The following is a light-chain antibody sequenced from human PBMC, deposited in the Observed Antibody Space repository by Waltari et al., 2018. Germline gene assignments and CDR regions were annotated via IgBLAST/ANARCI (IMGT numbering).Light chain of an antibody. CDR2: AAS. CDR1: QNIDRY. Sequence: DIQMTQSPSSLSASVGDRVTITCRASQNIDRYLNWYQQKPGKAPKLLIYAASSSQSVAPSGFSGSGSGTDFTLTISSLQPEHFATYYCQQSYSVPYTFGQGTKLEI. CDR3: QQSYSVPYT. V-gene: IGKV1-39*01. J-gene: IGKJ2*01.